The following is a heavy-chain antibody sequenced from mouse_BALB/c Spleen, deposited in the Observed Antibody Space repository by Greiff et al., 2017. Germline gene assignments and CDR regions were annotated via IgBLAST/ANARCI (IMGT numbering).Heavy chain of an antibody. Sequence: EVKLVESGGGLVQPGGSLKLSCAASGFTFSSYGMSWVRQTPDKRLELVATINSNGGSTYYPDSVKGRFTISRDNAKNTLYLQMSSLKSEDTAMYYCAREGDYQAWFAYWGQGTLVTVSA. CDR2: INSNGGST. CDR3: AREGDYQAWFAY. V-gene: IGHV5-6-3*01. D-gene: IGHD2-4*01. CDR1: GFTFSSYG. J-gene: IGHJ3*01.